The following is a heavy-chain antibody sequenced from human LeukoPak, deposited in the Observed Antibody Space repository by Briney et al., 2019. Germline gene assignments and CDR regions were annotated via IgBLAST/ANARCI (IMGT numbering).Heavy chain of an antibody. J-gene: IGHJ6*03. V-gene: IGHV4-59*03. Sequence: PSETLSLTCTVSGGSNSTYDWSWIRQPPGKGLEWIGNIYYSGSTNYNPSLQSRITISVDTAKNQFSLKLNSVTAADTAVYYCALSGLDYYYYMDVWGKGTTVTISS. CDR3: ALSGLDYYYYMDV. CDR2: IYYSGST. CDR1: GGSNSTYD.